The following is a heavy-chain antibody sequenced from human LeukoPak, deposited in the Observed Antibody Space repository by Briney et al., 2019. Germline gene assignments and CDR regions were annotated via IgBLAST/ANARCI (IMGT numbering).Heavy chain of an antibody. V-gene: IGHV3-72*01. CDR1: GFTSSDHY. CDR3: ARDSIGSGWYGLHDAFDI. J-gene: IGHJ3*02. Sequence: GGSLRLSCVASGFTSSDHYMDWVRQAPGKGLEWVGRSRNKANSYTTEYAASVKGRFTISRDDSKTSVYLQMNSLRTEDTAVYYCARDSIGSGWYGLHDAFDIWGQGTMVTVSS. CDR2: SRNKANSYTT. D-gene: IGHD6-19*01.